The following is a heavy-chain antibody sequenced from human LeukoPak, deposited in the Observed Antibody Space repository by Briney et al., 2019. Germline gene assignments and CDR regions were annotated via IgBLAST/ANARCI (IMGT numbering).Heavy chain of an antibody. CDR1: GGSISSNNYY. Sequence: SETLSLTCTVSGGSISSNNYYWGYIRQPPGKGLEWVGSIYYSGSTYYNPSLKSRVTISVDTSKNQFSLKLSSVTAADTAVYYCASRLRFLEWLSNDYWGQGTLVTVSS. J-gene: IGHJ4*02. D-gene: IGHD3-3*01. V-gene: IGHV4-39*01. CDR3: ASRLRFLEWLSNDY. CDR2: IYYSGST.